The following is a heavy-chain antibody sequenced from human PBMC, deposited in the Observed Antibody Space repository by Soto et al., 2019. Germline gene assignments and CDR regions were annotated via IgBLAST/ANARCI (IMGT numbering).Heavy chain of an antibody. CDR3: AKLTSSGSYPAFDY. J-gene: IGHJ4*02. D-gene: IGHD3-10*01. V-gene: IGHV3-23*01. Sequence: HPGGSLRLSCAASGFTFSSYAMSWVRQAPGKGLEWVSAISGSGGSTYYADSVKGRFTISRDNSKNTLYLQMNSLRAEDTAVYYCAKLTSSGSYPAFDYWGQGTLVTVSS. CDR2: ISGSGGST. CDR1: GFTFSSYA.